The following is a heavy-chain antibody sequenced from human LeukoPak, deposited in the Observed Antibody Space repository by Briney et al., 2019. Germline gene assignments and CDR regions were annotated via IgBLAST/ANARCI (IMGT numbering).Heavy chain of an antibody. V-gene: IGHV1-2*02. D-gene: IGHD5-12*01. Sequence: DSVKVSCKSSGYTFTDHFIHWVRQAPGQGLEWVGEINPYNGYTKYAWRLQGRLTMTRDTSISTAFMEVSRLTSDDTAVYYCARDYSLNDYYWGQGTLVTVAS. CDR2: INPYNGYT. CDR1: GYTFTDHF. J-gene: IGHJ4*02. CDR3: ARDYSLNDYY.